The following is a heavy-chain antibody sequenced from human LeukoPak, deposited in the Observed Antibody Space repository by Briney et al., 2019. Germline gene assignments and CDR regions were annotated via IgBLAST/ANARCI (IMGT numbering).Heavy chain of an antibody. CDR3: AKDRRYCSGGGCHEAAADFDY. D-gene: IGHD2-15*01. CDR2: ISAYNGNT. V-gene: IGHV1-18*01. J-gene: IGHJ4*02. Sequence: ASVKVSCKASGYTFTSYGISWVRQAPGQGLEWMGWISAYNGNTNYAQKLQGRVTMTTDTSTSTAYMELSSLRSEDTAVYYCAKDRRYCSGGGCHEAAADFDYWGQGTLVTVSS. CDR1: GYTFTSYG.